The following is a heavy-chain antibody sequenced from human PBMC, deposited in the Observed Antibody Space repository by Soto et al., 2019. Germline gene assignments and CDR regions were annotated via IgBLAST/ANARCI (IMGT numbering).Heavy chain of an antibody. CDR2: ISGSGGST. J-gene: IGHJ4*02. D-gene: IGHD5-12*01. CDR1: GFTFSSYA. V-gene: IGHV3-23*01. Sequence: GGSLRLSCAASGFTFSSYAMSWVRQAPGKGLEWVSAISGSGGSTYYADSVKGRLTISRDNSKNTLYLQMNSLRAEDTAVYYCAKVLGERPYSGYDWPFDYWGQGTLVTVSS. CDR3: AKVLGERPYSGYDWPFDY.